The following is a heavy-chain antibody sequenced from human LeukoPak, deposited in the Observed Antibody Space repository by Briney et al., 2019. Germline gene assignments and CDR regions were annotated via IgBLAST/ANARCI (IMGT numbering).Heavy chain of an antibody. CDR3: AKLSFGGVIVPPFFDY. V-gene: IGHV3-23*01. J-gene: IGHJ4*02. CDR1: GFTFSSYA. Sequence: GGSLRLSCAASGFTFSSYAMSWVCQAPGKGLEWVSAISGSGGSTYYADSVKGRFTISRDNSKNTLYLQMNSLRAEDTAVCYCAKLSFGGVIVPPFFDYWGQGTLVTVSS. CDR2: ISGSGGST. D-gene: IGHD3-16*02.